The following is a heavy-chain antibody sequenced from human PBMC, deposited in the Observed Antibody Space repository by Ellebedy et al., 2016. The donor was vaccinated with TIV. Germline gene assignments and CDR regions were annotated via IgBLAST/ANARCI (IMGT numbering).Heavy chain of an antibody. D-gene: IGHD2-8*01. Sequence: ASVKVSCKASGYTFTSYGISWVRQAPGQGLEWMGWISAYNGNTNYAQKLQGRVTMTTDTSTSTAYMELRSLRSDDTAVYYCARDNGGYPLYYYYGMDVWGQGTTVTVSS. CDR1: GYTFTSYG. V-gene: IGHV1-18*01. CDR2: ISAYNGNT. CDR3: ARDNGGYPLYYYYGMDV. J-gene: IGHJ6*02.